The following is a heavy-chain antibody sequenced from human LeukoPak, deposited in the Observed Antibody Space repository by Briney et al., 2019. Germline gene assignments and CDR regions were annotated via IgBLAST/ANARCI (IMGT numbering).Heavy chain of an antibody. J-gene: IGHJ5*02. Sequence: TGGSLRLSCAASGFTFSSYWMSWVRQAPGKGLEWVANIKQDGSEKYYVDSVKGRFTISRDNTKNSLYLQMDSLRAEDTAVYYCAKDPRDCSSTSCYSLVGRNWFDPWGQGTLVTVSS. D-gene: IGHD2-2*02. CDR1: GFTFSSYW. CDR3: AKDPRDCSSTSCYSLVGRNWFDP. CDR2: IKQDGSEK. V-gene: IGHV3-7*01.